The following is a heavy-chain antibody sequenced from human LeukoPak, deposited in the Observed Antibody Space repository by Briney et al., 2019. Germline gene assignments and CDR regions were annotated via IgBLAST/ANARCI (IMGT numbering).Heavy chain of an antibody. V-gene: IGHV1-18*01. J-gene: IGHJ6*02. D-gene: IGHD6-6*01. CDR1: GYTFTSYG. CDR3: ARDGGYRAARSGDYYYYYGMDA. Sequence: ASVKVSCKASGYTFTSYGISWVRQAPGQGLEWMGWISAYNGNTNYAQKLQGRVTMTTDTSTSTAYMELRSLRSDDTAVYYCARDGGYRAARSGDYYYYYGMDAWGQGTTVTVSS. CDR2: ISAYNGNT.